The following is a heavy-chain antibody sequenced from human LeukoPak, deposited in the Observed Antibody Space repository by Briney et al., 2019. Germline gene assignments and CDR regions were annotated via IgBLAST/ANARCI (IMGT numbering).Heavy chain of an antibody. V-gene: IGHV3-74*01. CDR1: GFTFSLYW. J-gene: IGHJ4*02. Sequence: GGSLRLSCAASGFTFSLYWMHWVRQTPGKGLVWVSRLNSDGSITTYADSVKGRFTISRDNAKNTLYLQMNSLRAEDTALYYCVREYCGGDCYTDFWGQGTLVAVSS. CDR3: VREYCGGDCYTDF. CDR2: LNSDGSIT. D-gene: IGHD2-21*02.